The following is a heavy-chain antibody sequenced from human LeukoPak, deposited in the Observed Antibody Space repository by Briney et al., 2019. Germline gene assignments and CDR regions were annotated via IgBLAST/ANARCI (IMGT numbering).Heavy chain of an antibody. CDR3: ARGSVTAYYYYGMDV. CDR1: GFTFSSYS. Sequence: PGGSLRLSCAASGFTFSSYSMNWVRQAPGKGLEWVSSISSSSSYIYYADSVKGRFTISRDNAKNSLYLQMNSLRAEDTAVYYCARGSVTAYYYYGMDVWGQGTTVTVSS. V-gene: IGHV3-21*01. J-gene: IGHJ6*02. CDR2: ISSSSSYI. D-gene: IGHD1-14*01.